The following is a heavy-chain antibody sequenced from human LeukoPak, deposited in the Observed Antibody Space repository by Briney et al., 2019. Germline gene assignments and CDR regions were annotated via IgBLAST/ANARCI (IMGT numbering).Heavy chain of an antibody. CDR1: GGSISSGGYY. V-gene: IGHV4-39*01. D-gene: IGHD1-26*01. J-gene: IGHJ5*02. Sequence: SETLSLTCTVSGGSISSGGYYWGWIRQPPGKGLESIGSIYYSGSTYYNPSLKSRVTISVDTSKNQFSLKLSSVTAADTAVYYCARHGPTVGATPPSRWFDPWGQGTLVTVSS. CDR3: ARHGPTVGATPPSRWFDP. CDR2: IYYSGST.